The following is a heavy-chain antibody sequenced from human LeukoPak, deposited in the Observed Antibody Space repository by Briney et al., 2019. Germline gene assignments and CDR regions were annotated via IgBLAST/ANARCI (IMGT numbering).Heavy chain of an antibody. V-gene: IGHV1-2*02. Sequence: ASVKVSCKASGYTFTGYYMHWVRQAPGQGLEWMGWINPNSGGTNYAQKFQGRVTMTRDTSISTAYMELSSLRSEDTAVYYCASVVGATRWGAFDIWGQGTMVTVSS. D-gene: IGHD1-26*01. J-gene: IGHJ3*02. CDR2: INPNSGGT. CDR1: GYTFTGYY. CDR3: ASVVGATRWGAFDI.